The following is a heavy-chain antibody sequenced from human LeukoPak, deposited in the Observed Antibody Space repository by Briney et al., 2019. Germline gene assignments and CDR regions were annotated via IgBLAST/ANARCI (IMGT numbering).Heavy chain of an antibody. D-gene: IGHD7-27*01. CDR3: ARFSGLGSNWGRDY. V-gene: IGHV3-7*05. Sequence: GGSLRLSCAASGFTFSSCWMCWVRQIPGKGLEWVAKIKQDGSETHYVDSVKGRFTISRDNSKNPLFLQMNSLRAEDTAVYYCARFSGLGSNWGRDYWGQGTLVTVSS. J-gene: IGHJ4*02. CDR1: GFTFSSCW. CDR2: IKQDGSET.